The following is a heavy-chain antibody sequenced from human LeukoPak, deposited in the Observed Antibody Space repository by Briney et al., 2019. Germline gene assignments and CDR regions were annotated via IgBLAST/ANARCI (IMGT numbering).Heavy chain of an antibody. CDR2: IYYSGST. V-gene: IGHV4-59*12. Sequence: SETLSLTCTVSGGSISSYYWSWIRQPPGKGLEWIGYIYYSGSTNYNPSLKSRVTISVDTSKNQFSLKLSSVTAADTAVYYCARRPLAGTVDYWGQGTLVTVSS. CDR1: GGSISSYY. D-gene: IGHD6-13*01. J-gene: IGHJ4*02. CDR3: ARRPLAGTVDY.